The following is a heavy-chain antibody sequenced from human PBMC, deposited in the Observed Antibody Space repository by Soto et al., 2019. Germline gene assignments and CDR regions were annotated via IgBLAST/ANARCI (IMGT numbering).Heavy chain of an antibody. D-gene: IGHD1-26*01. CDR3: ATPGFRGSSSYYGMDV. Sequence: ASVKVSCKVSGYTLTELSMHWVRQAPGKGLEWMGGFDPEDGETIYAQKFQGRVTMTEDTSTDTAYMELSSLRFEDTAVYYCATPGFRGSSSYYGMDVWGQGTTVTVSS. V-gene: IGHV1-24*01. CDR1: GYTLTELS. J-gene: IGHJ6*02. CDR2: FDPEDGET.